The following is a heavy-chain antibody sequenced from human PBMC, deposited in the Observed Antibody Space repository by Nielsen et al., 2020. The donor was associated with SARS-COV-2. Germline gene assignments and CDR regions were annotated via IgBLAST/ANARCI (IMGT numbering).Heavy chain of an antibody. V-gene: IGHV3-30*04. CDR2: ISYDGSNK. J-gene: IGHJ3*02. Sequence: GESLKISCAASGFPFSSYEMNWVRQAPGKGLEWVAVISYDGSNKYYADSVKGRFTISRDNSKNTLYLQMNSLRAEDTAVYYCARVNSGSYSGAFDIRGQGTMVTVSS. CDR1: GFPFSSYE. D-gene: IGHD1-26*01. CDR3: ARVNSGSYSGAFDI.